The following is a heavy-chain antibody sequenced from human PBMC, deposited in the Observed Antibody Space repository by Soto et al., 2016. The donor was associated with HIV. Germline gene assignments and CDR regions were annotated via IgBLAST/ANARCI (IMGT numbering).Heavy chain of an antibody. CDR1: GYTFTSFG. J-gene: IGHJ4*02. D-gene: IGHD3-10*01. Sequence: QVQLVQSGVEVKKPGASVNVSCKASGYTFTSFGINWVRQAPGQGLEWMGWISADNGYTGYAQNVQGRVTVTTDTSTSTAYMELRSLRSDDTAVYYCARGWFADYWGQGTLVTVSS. V-gene: IGHV1-18*01. CDR2: ISADNGYT. CDR3: ARGWFADY.